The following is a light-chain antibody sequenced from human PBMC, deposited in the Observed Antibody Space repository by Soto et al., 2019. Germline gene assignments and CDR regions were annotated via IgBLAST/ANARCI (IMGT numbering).Light chain of an antibody. CDR3: LQDHNFPYT. CDR1: QGIRDD. J-gene: IGKJ2*01. Sequence: AIPMTQSPSSLSASVGDRVTITCRASQGIRDDLAWYQQKPGKAPNLLIYAASTLQSGVPSRFSGSGSGTDFTLTISSLQPEDFATYYCLQDHNFPYTFGQGAMLEIK. V-gene: IGKV1-6*01. CDR2: AAS.